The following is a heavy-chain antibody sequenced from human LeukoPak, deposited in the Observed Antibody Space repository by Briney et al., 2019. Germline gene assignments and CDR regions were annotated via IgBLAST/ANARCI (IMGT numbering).Heavy chain of an antibody. CDR3: AKVPSRVLGVTAPLRY. D-gene: IGHD3-10*01. J-gene: IGHJ4*02. V-gene: IGHV3-23*01. Sequence: GGSLRLSCAASGFTFSSYAMTWVRQAPGKGLEWVSLMSTSADRIYYADSVKGRFTISRDNSKNTLYLQMNSLRAEDTAVYYCAKVPSRVLGVTAPLRYWDQGTLVTVSS. CDR2: MSTSADRI. CDR1: GFTFSSYA.